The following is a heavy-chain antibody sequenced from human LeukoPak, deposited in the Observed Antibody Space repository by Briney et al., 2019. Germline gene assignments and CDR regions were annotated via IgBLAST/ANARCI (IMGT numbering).Heavy chain of an antibody. D-gene: IGHD5-24*01. V-gene: IGHV4-59*08. J-gene: IGHJ4*02. CDR1: GGSMSNYY. CDR2: IYFSGSS. CDR3: ARHVRSGYNFLDY. Sequence: SETLSLTCTVSGGSMSNYYWSWIRQPPGKGLEWIGYIYFSGSSNYNPSFKSRVTMSVDTSKNQFSLKLSSVTATDTAVYYCARHVRSGYNFLDYWGQGNLVTVSS.